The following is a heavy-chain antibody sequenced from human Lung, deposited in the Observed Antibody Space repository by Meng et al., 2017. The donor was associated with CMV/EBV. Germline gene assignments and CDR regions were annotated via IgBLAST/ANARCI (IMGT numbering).Heavy chain of an antibody. Sequence: ETLSLTXTVSGGSISSYYWSWIRQPPGKGLEWIGYIYYSGSTNYNPSLKSRVTISVDTSKNQFSLKLSSVTAADTAVYYCARVSGYYYYGMDVWGQGTTVTVSS. CDR1: GGSISSYY. CDR2: IYYSGST. V-gene: IGHV4-59*01. D-gene: IGHD3-3*01. CDR3: ARVSGYYYYGMDV. J-gene: IGHJ6*01.